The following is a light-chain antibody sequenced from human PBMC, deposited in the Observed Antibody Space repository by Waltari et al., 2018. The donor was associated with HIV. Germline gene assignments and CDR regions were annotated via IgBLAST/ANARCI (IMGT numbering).Light chain of an antibody. CDR3: SSYTSSSTRV. CDR2: DVS. J-gene: IGLJ1*01. Sequence: QSGLTQPASVSGSPGQSITISCTGTSGDVGGYDYVSWYQQHPGKAPKLMIYDVSNRPSGVSNRFSGSKSGNTASLIISGLQAEDEADYYCSSYTSSSTRVFGTGTAVTVV. CDR1: SGDVGGYDY. V-gene: IGLV2-14*03.